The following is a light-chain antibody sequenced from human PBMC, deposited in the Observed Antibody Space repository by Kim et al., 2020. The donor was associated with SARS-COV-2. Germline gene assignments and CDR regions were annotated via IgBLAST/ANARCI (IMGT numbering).Light chain of an antibody. V-gene: IGLV3-1*01. Sequence: VSPGQTASITCSGDKLGNKFVSWYEQKPGQSPVLVIYRDSKRPSGIPERFSGSNSGNTATLTISGTQPMDEADYYCQTWVSSTGVFGGGTQLTVL. CDR2: RDS. J-gene: IGLJ3*02. CDR3: QTWVSSTGV. CDR1: KLGNKF.